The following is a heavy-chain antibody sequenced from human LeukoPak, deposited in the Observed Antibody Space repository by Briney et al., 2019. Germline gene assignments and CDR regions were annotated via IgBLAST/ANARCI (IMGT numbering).Heavy chain of an antibody. CDR1: GFSLSTYA. Sequence: GGSLRLSCAASGFSLSTYAMSWVRQAPGKGLEWVSHFGGSGGTIYYADSVKGRFTISRGNSKNTLYLQMNSLRAEDTAVYYCAKSDCGGDCHLLDYWGQGTLVTVSS. CDR2: FGGSGGTI. D-gene: IGHD2-21*02. V-gene: IGHV3-23*01. J-gene: IGHJ4*02. CDR3: AKSDCGGDCHLLDY.